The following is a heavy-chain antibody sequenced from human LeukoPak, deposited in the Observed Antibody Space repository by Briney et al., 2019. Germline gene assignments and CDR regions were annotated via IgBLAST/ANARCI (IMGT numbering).Heavy chain of an antibody. CDR2: VYPGDSET. D-gene: IGHD2-2*01. CDR1: GYSFTNYW. J-gene: IGHJ4*02. V-gene: IGHV5-51*01. CDR3: ARGRGYCSSSSCHDFDF. Sequence: GESLKISCKGSGYSFTNYWIAWVSHMPGEGLEWIGIVYPGDSETTYSPSFQGQVTLSADKSITTTFLQWSSLKASDTAMYYCARGRGYCSSSSCHDFDFWGQGTQVTVSS.